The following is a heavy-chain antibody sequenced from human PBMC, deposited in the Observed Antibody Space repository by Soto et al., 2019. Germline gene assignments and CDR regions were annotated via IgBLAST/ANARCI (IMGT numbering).Heavy chain of an antibody. CDR1: GYTFTSYD. J-gene: IGHJ6*02. V-gene: IGHV1-8*01. Sequence: QVQLVQSGAEVKKPGASVKVSCKASGYTFTSYDINWVRQATGQGLEWMGWMNPNSGNTGYAQKFQGRVTMTRNTSISTAYMELSSLRSEDTAVYYCARVEPYSSSWYLDYYYGMDVWGQGTTVTVSS. CDR2: MNPNSGNT. D-gene: IGHD6-13*01. CDR3: ARVEPYSSSWYLDYYYGMDV.